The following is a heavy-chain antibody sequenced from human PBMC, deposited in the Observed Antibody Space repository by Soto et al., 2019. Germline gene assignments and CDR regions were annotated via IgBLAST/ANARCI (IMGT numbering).Heavy chain of an antibody. CDR2: IYYSGST. CDR3: ARDNYDFWSGSPNYGMDV. Sequence: SETLSLTCTVSGGSVSGGSYYWSWIRQPPGKGLEWIGYIYYSGSTNYNPSLKSRVTISVDTSKNQFSLKLSSVTAADTAVYYCARDNYDFWSGSPNYGMDVWGQGTTVTVSS. J-gene: IGHJ6*02. CDR1: GGSVSGGSYY. V-gene: IGHV4-61*01. D-gene: IGHD3-3*01.